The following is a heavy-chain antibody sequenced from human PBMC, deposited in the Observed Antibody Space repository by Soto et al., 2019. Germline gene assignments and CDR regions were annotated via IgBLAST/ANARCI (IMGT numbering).Heavy chain of an antibody. J-gene: IGHJ5*02. CDR2: ISAYNGNT. V-gene: IGHV1-18*01. Sequence: ASVKVSCKTSGYTFTSYGISWVRQAPGQGLEWMGWISAYNGNTNYAQKLQGRVIMTTDTSTNTAYMDLESLTSDDTAVYYCARAHPPNQLSGSRFDPWGQGTLVTVSS. CDR1: GYTFTSYG. D-gene: IGHD2-2*01. CDR3: ARAHPPNQLSGSRFDP.